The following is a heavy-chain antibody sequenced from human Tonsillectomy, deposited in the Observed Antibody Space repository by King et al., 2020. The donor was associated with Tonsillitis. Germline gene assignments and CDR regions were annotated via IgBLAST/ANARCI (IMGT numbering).Heavy chain of an antibody. Sequence: QLQESGPGLVKPSETLSLTCTVSGGSISSSSYYWGWIRQPPGKGLEWIGSIYYSGSTYYNPSLKSRVTISVDTSKKQFSLKLSSVTAADTAGYYCARHDQWFGEATFDYWGQGTLVTVSS. CDR2: IYYSGST. D-gene: IGHD3-10*01. CDR1: GGSISSSSYY. CDR3: ARHDQWFGEATFDY. V-gene: IGHV4-39*01. J-gene: IGHJ4*02.